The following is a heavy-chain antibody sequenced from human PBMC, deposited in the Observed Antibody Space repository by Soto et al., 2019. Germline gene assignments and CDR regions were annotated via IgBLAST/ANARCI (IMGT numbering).Heavy chain of an antibody. Sequence: SETLSLTCAVYGGSFSGYYWSWIRQPPGKGLEWIGEINYSGSTNYNPSLKSRVTISVDTSKNQFSLNLSSVTAADTAMYYCATFYSNYVFDYWGQGTLVTVSS. V-gene: IGHV4-34*01. J-gene: IGHJ4*02. CDR3: ATFYSNYVFDY. CDR1: GGSFSGYY. D-gene: IGHD4-4*01. CDR2: INYSGST.